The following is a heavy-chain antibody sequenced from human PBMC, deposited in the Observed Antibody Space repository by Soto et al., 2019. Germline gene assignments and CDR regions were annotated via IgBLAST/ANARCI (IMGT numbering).Heavy chain of an antibody. Sequence: QVQLQESGPGLMKPSETLSLTCTVSGASITGTSYRSWIRQPAGKGLEWIGRFSLSGTTNYNPSLRSRVTMSADVSKNQFSLRLTSVTAADTALYYCARGMTPPGAPAWYYFDSWGQGTLVTVSS. CDR1: GASITGTSY. D-gene: IGHD2-8*02. CDR2: FSLSGTT. V-gene: IGHV4-4*07. J-gene: IGHJ4*02. CDR3: ARGMTPPGAPAWYYFDS.